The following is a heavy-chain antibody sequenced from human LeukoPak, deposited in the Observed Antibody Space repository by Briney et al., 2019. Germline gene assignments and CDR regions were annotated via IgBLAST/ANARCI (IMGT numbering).Heavy chain of an antibody. J-gene: IGHJ4*02. CDR3: AKEKDSSGFFDY. Sequence: PGGSLRLSCAASGFTFSSYSMNWVRQAPGKGLEWVSSISSSSSYIYYADSVKGRFTISRDNSNHTVFLQMKSLRAEDTAVYYCAKEKDSSGFFDYWGQGALVTVSS. CDR2: ISSSSSYI. CDR1: GFTFSSYS. D-gene: IGHD3-22*01. V-gene: IGHV3-21*04.